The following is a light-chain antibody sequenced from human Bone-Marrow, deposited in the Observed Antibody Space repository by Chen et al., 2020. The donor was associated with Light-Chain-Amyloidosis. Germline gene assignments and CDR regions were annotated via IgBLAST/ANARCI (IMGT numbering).Light chain of an antibody. CDR3: QSYQGSSQGV. Sequence: NFMLTQPHSVSESPGKTVIISCTRSSGSIATNYVQWYQQRPGISPTTVSYEDDQRPSGAPDRFSGSIDRASNSASLTIAGLKTEDEADDCCQSYQGSSQGVFGGGTKLTVL. J-gene: IGLJ3*02. CDR1: SGSIATNY. CDR2: EDD. V-gene: IGLV6-57*01.